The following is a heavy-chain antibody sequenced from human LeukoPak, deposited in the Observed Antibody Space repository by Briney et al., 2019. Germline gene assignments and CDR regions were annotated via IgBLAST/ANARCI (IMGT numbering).Heavy chain of an antibody. V-gene: IGHV3-30-3*01. CDR1: GFSFSSYV. Sequence: GGSLRLSCAASGFSFSSYVMHWVRQAPGKGLEWVAVISYDGSNKYHADSVKGRFTISRDNSKNTLYLQMNSLRAEDTAVYYCARAFSSGWTYGMDVWGQGTTVTVSS. CDR2: ISYDGSNK. CDR3: ARAFSSGWTYGMDV. J-gene: IGHJ6*02. D-gene: IGHD6-19*01.